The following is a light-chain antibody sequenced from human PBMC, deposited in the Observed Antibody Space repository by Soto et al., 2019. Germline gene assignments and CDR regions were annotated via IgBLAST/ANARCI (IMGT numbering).Light chain of an antibody. V-gene: IGKV1-5*01. CDR1: QSISSW. CDR3: QQYNSYSIT. CDR2: DAS. Sequence: DIQMTQSPSTLSASVGYRVTITCRASQSISSWLAWYQQKPGKAPKLLIYDASSLESGVPSRFSGSGSGTEFTLTISSLQPDDFATYYCQQYNSYSITFGQGTRVEIK. J-gene: IGKJ5*01.